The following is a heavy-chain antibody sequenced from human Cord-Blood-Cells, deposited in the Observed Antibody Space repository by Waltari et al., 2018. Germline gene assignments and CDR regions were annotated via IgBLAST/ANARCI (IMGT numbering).Heavy chain of an antibody. CDR2: IIPILGIA. Sequence: QVQLVQSGAEVKKPGSSVKVPCKPSEGTCSSSAISWVRTPPGQGLEWRGRIIPILGIANYAQKFQGRVTITADKSTSTAYMELSSLRSEDTAVYYCAREEVRDFWSGYHWFDPWGQGTLVTVSS. V-gene: IGHV1-69*09. D-gene: IGHD3-3*01. J-gene: IGHJ5*02. CDR1: EGTCSSSA. CDR3: AREEVRDFWSGYHWFDP.